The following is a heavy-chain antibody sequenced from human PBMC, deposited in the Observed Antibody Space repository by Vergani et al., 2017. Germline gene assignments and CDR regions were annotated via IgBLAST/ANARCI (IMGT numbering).Heavy chain of an antibody. CDR2: IYYSGST. Sequence: QVQLQESGPGLVKPSETLSLTCTVSGGSISSYYWSWIRQPPGKGLEWIGYIYYSGSTNYNPSLKSRVTISVDTSKNQFSLKLSSVTAADTAVYYCARGTYYDFGSGVPRHAFDIWGQGTMVTVSS. CDR3: ARGTYYDFGSGVPRHAFDI. D-gene: IGHD3-3*01. CDR1: GGSISSYY. V-gene: IGHV4-59*01. J-gene: IGHJ3*02.